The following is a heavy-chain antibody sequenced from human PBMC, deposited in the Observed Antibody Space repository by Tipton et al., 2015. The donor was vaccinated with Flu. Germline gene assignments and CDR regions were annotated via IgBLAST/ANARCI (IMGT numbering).Heavy chain of an antibody. CDR2: IYHSGTT. Sequence: TLSLTCSVSGYSIRSAYYWGWVRRPPGKGLEWIGTIYHSGTTYYNPSLKSRVTISLDRSKNQVSLNLSSVTAADTAVYYCARYHGGNWYFDLWGRGTLVTVSS. J-gene: IGHJ2*01. CDR3: ARYHGGNWYFDL. V-gene: IGHV4-38-2*01. D-gene: IGHD4-23*01. CDR1: GYSIRSAYY.